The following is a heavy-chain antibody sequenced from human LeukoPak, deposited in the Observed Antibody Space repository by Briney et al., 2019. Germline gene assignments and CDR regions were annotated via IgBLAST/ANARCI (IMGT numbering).Heavy chain of an antibody. CDR1: GFSFTSYA. CDR3: ARVEATTARSYYYYYMDV. CDR2: ITTGSSYI. D-gene: IGHD1-1*01. Sequence: GGSLRLSCSASGFSFTSYAMNWVRQAPGKGLEWVSSITTGSSYIYYADSVRGRFSVSRDNAKNSLYLEMNSLRAEDTAVYYCARVEATTARSYYYYYMDVWDKGTTVTVSS. V-gene: IGHV3-21*06. J-gene: IGHJ6*03.